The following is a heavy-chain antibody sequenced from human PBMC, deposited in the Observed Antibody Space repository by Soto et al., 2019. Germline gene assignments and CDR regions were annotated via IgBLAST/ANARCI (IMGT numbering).Heavy chain of an antibody. CDR2: ISSSSSTI. V-gene: IGHV3-48*02. D-gene: IGHD3-9*01. Sequence: PGGSLRLSCAASGFTFSSYSMNWVRQAPGKGLEWVSYISSSSSTIYYADSVKGRFTISRDNAKNSLYLQMNSLRDEDTAVYYCARGSHYDILTGYYDYYYGMEVWGQGTTVTVSS. J-gene: IGHJ6*02. CDR1: GFTFSSYS. CDR3: ARGSHYDILTGYYDYYYGMEV.